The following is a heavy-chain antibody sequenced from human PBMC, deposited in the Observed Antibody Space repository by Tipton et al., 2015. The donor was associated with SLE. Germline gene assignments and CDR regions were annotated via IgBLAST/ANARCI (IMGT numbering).Heavy chain of an antibody. CDR3: ARQEIDYSSSRAFDY. Sequence: LRLSCTVSGGSISSHYWSWIRQPPGKGLEWIGYIYYSGSTNYNPSLKSRVTISVDTSKNQFSLKLSSVTAADTAVYYCARQEIDYSSSRAFDYWGQGTLVTVSS. D-gene: IGHD6-13*01. CDR2: IYYSGST. V-gene: IGHV4-59*11. CDR1: GGSISSHY. J-gene: IGHJ4*02.